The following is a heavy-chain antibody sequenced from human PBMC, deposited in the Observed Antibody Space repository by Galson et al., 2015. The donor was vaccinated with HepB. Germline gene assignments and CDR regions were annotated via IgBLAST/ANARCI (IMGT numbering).Heavy chain of an antibody. CDR2: ISYDGSNK. CDR1: GFTFSSYA. D-gene: IGHD3-22*01. CDR3: ARDGTHYYDSSGRLLVSDY. Sequence: SLRLSCAASGFTFSSYAMHWVRQAPGKGLEWVAVISYDGSNKYYADSVKGRFTISRDNSKNTLYLQMNSLRAEDTAVYYCARDGTHYYDSSGRLLVSDYWGQGTLVTVSS. V-gene: IGHV3-30-3*01. J-gene: IGHJ4*02.